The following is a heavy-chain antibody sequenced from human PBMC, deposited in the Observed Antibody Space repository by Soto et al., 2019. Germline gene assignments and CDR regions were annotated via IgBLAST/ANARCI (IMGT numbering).Heavy chain of an antibody. CDR3: ARSFYYYGMDV. J-gene: IGHJ6*02. V-gene: IGHV4-34*01. CDR2: INHSGST. CDR1: GGSFSGYY. Sequence: SETLSLTCAVYGGSFSGYYWSWIRQPPGKGLEWIGEINHSGSTNYNPSLKSRVTISVDTSKNQFSLKLSSVTAADTAVYYCARSFYYYGMDVWGQGTTVTVSS.